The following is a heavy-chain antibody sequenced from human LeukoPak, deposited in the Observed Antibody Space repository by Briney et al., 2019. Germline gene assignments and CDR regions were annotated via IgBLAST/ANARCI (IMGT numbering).Heavy chain of an antibody. CDR1: GYSISSGYY. Sequence: PSETLSLTXAVSGYSISSGYYWGWIRPPPGKGLEWIGSIYHSGSTYYNPSLKSRVTISVDTSKNQFSLKLSSVTAADTAVYYCARHHIVVVPAAIYARREDWFDPWGQGTLVTVSS. CDR3: ARHHIVVVPAAIYARREDWFDP. CDR2: IYHSGST. D-gene: IGHD2-2*02. V-gene: IGHV4-38-2*01. J-gene: IGHJ5*02.